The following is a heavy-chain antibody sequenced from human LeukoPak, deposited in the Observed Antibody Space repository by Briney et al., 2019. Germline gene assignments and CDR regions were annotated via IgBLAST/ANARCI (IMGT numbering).Heavy chain of an antibody. CDR3: ARQGYGDSY. V-gene: IGHV4-39*01. D-gene: IGHD4-17*01. Sequence: PSETLSLTCTVSGGSISSSSYYWGWIRQPPGQGLEWIGSIYYSGSTYYNPSLKSRVTISVDTSKNQFSLKLSSVTAADTAVYYCARQGYGDSYWGQGTLVTVSS. CDR1: GGSISSSSYY. CDR2: IYYSGST. J-gene: IGHJ4*02.